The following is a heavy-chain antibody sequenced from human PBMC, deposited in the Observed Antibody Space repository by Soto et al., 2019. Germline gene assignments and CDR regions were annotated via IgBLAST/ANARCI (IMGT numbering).Heavy chain of an antibody. Sequence: QVQLVQSGAEVKRPGASVRVSCKASGYTFCNYGVTWVRQAPGQGLEWMGWISAYNGNTNIAQKFQGRITMTTDTSTSTAYMELRSLRSDDTAVYYCARSHGDYAGYWGQGTLVTVSS. D-gene: IGHD4-17*01. CDR3: ARSHGDYAGY. CDR2: ISAYNGNT. J-gene: IGHJ4*02. V-gene: IGHV1-18*01. CDR1: GYTFCNYG.